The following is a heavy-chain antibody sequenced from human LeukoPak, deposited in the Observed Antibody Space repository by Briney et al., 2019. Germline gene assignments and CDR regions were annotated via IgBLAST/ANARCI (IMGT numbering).Heavy chain of an antibody. J-gene: IGHJ4*02. Sequence: SGGSLRLSCAASGFTFSSYAMSWVRQAPGKGLEWVSVIFGGGSIYYADSVKGRFTISRDKSKNTVYLQMNSLRAEDTAVYYCARGYCTNGVCSMYYFDYWGQGTLVTVSS. CDR2: IFGGGSI. CDR1: GFTFSSYA. CDR3: ARGYCTNGVCSMYYFDY. V-gene: IGHV3-53*05. D-gene: IGHD2-8*01.